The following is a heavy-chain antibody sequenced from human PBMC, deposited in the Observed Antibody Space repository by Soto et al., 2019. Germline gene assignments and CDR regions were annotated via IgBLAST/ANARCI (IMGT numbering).Heavy chain of an antibody. D-gene: IGHD3-3*01. CDR2: ISSSSSYI. Sequence: GSLRLSCAASGFTFISYSMNFFRQAPFKWLEWVSSISSSSSYIYYADSVKGRFTISRDNAKNSLYLQMNSLRAEDTAVYYCARGFLEWLLPPDYYYGMDVWGQGTTVTVSS. CDR3: ARGFLEWLLPPDYYYGMDV. CDR1: GFTFISYS. J-gene: IGHJ6*02. V-gene: IGHV3-21*01.